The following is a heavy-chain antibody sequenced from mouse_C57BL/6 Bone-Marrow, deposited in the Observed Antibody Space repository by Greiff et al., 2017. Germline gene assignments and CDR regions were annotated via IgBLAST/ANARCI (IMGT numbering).Heavy chain of an antibody. J-gene: IGHJ3*01. D-gene: IGHD1-3*01. CDR1: GYTFTSYG. V-gene: IGHV1-81*01. Sequence: QVQLQQSGAELARPGASVKLSCKASGYTFTSYGISWVKQRTGQGLEWIGGIYPGSGNTNYNGKFKGKATLTADKSSSTAYMELSSLTSEDSAVYFCARGGLICWFAYWGQGTPLTVSA. CDR3: ARGGLICWFAY. CDR2: IYPGSGNT.